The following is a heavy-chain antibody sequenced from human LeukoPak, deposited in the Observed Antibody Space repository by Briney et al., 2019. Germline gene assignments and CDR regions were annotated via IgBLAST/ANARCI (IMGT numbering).Heavy chain of an antibody. CDR3: ARDRYYYDSSGSFDI. CDR2: IYYSGST. D-gene: IGHD3-22*01. V-gene: IGHV4-59*01. J-gene: IGHJ3*02. CDR1: GDSISSYY. Sequence: SETLSLTCTVSGDSISSYYWSWTRQPPGKGLEWIGYIYYSGSTNYNPSLKSRVTISVDTSKNQFSLKLSSVTAADTAVYYCARDRYYYDSSGSFDIWGHGTMVTVSS.